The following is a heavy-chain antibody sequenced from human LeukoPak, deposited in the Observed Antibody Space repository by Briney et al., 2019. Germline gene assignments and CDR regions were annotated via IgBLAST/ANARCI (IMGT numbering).Heavy chain of an antibody. CDR3: GRRPYFDILAGSQMWGTVDH. V-gene: IGHV4-34*01. D-gene: IGHD3-9*01. CDR2: ISHSGSS. Sequence: SETLSPTCGVYNGTFSGYYWTWIRQPPGRGLEWIGDISHSGSSHYNPSLKSRLSMSVDTSKNQFSLTLTAVTAADTAVYYCGRRPYFDILAGSQMWGTVDHWGQGALVTVSS. CDR1: NGTFSGYY. J-gene: IGHJ4*02.